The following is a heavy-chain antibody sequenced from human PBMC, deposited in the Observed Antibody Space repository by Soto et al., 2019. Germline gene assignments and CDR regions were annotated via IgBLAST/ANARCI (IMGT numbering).Heavy chain of an antibody. CDR2: ISSSSSYI. Sequence: GGSLRLSCAASGFTFSSYSMNWVRQAPGKGLEWVSSISSSSSYIYYADSVKGRFTISRDNAKNSLYLQMNSLRAEETAVYYCARPQSLGVYDYSNYLAYYGMDVWGQGTPVTVSS. V-gene: IGHV3-21*01. D-gene: IGHD4-4*01. J-gene: IGHJ6*02. CDR1: GFTFSSYS. CDR3: ARPQSLGVYDYSNYLAYYGMDV.